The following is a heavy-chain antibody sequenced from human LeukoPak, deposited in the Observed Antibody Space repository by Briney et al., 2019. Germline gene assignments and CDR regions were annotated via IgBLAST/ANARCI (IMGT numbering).Heavy chain of an antibody. V-gene: IGHV4-30-2*01. CDR3: ARSGSNYELWFDP. D-gene: IGHD3-10*01. J-gene: IGHJ5*02. CDR1: GGSISSGGYY. Sequence: SQTLSLTCTVSGGSISSGGYYWSWIRQPPGKGLEWIGYIYHSGSTYYNPSLKSRVTISVDRSKNQFSLKLSSVTAADTAVYYCARSGSNYELWFDPWGQGTLVTVSS. CDR2: IYHSGST.